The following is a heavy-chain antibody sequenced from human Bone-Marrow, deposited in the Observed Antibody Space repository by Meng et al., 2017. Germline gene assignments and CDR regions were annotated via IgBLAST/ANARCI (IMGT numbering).Heavy chain of an antibody. CDR1: GGSIRSSGYY. Sequence: QLQQQESGPGLVKPSETLSLTCTVSGGSIRSSGYYWGWVRQPPGKQLEFIGSFFYGRGAYYNPSLQSRVTISVDTSTKQLYLKLSSVVAADTAVYYCARLNVGAPFDPWGQGTLVTVSS. CDR2: FFYGRGA. CDR3: ARLNVGAPFDP. D-gene: IGHD3-16*01. J-gene: IGHJ5*02. V-gene: IGHV4-39*01.